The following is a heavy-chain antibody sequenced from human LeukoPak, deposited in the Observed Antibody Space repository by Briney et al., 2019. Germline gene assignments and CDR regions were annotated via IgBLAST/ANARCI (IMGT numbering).Heavy chain of an antibody. CDR1: GGSISSSSYY. Sequence: PSETLSLTCTVSGGSISSSSYYWGWIRQPPGKGLEWIGSIYYSGSTYYNPSLKSRVTISVDTSKNQFSLKLSSVTAADTAVYYCARADFWSGLYYYYYMDVWGKGTTVTVSS. CDR2: IYYSGST. V-gene: IGHV4-39*07. CDR3: ARADFWSGLYYYYYMDV. D-gene: IGHD3-3*01. J-gene: IGHJ6*03.